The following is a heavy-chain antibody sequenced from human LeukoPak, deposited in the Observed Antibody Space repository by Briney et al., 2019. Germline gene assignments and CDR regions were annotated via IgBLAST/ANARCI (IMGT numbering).Heavy chain of an antibody. CDR1: GGSFSGYY. D-gene: IGHD4-17*01. Sequence: TSETLSLTCAVYGGSFSGYYWSWIRQPPGKGLEWIGEINHSGSTNYNPSLKSQVTISVDTSKNQFSLKLSSVTAADTAVYYCARKRKSYLARLDLRDYGDYPNWFDPWGQGTLVTVSS. V-gene: IGHV4-34*01. CDR3: ARKRKSYLARLDLRDYGDYPNWFDP. J-gene: IGHJ5*02. CDR2: INHSGST.